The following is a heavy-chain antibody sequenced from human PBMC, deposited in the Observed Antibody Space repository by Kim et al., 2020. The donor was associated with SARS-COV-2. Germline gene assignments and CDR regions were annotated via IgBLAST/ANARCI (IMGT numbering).Heavy chain of an antibody. Sequence: SETLSLTCAVYGGSFSGYYWSWIRQPPGKGLEWIGEINHSGSTNYNPSLKSRVTISVDTSKNQFSLKLSSVTAADTAVYYCARGGDTAMVRTRWNWFDP. V-gene: IGHV4-34*01. CDR3: ARGGDTAMVRTRWNWFDP. D-gene: IGHD5-18*01. CDR1: GGSFSGYY. CDR2: INHSGST. J-gene: IGHJ5*02.